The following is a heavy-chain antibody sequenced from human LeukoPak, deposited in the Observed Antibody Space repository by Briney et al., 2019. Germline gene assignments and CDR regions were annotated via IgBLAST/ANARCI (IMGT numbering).Heavy chain of an antibody. Sequence: GGSQRLSCAASGFPFDTFGMHWVRQPPGKVLEWVAVIWSGGNNENYADFVRGRFTISRDNSKNTLFLQMNSLRAEDTAVYYCVRGPGTSIFDLWGQGTTVTVS. D-gene: IGHD6-13*01. CDR2: IWSGGNNE. CDR1: GFPFDTFG. V-gene: IGHV3-33*01. CDR3: VRGPGTSIFDL. J-gene: IGHJ3*01.